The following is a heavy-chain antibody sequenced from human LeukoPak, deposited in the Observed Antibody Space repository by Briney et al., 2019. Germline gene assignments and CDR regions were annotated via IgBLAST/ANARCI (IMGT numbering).Heavy chain of an antibody. CDR1: GFSFSTYA. D-gene: IGHD3-22*01. J-gene: IGHJ4*02. CDR2: ISYDGSNK. V-gene: IGHV3-30*19. Sequence: GGSLRLSCAASGFSFSTYAMHWVRQAPGKGLEWVAVISYDGSNKYYADSVKGRFTISRDNSKNTLYLQMNSLRAEDTAVYYCARGPAITMIVDWGQGTLVTVSS. CDR3: ARGPAITMIVD.